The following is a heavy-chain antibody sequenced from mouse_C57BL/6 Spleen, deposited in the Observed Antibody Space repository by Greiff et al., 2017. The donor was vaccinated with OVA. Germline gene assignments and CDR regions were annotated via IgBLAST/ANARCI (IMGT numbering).Heavy chain of an antibody. J-gene: IGHJ4*01. V-gene: IGHV2-2*01. CDR3: ATYYSNGLYAMDY. D-gene: IGHD2-5*01. Sequence: VKLVESGPGLVQPSQSLSITCTVSGFSLTSYGVHWVRQSPGKGLAWLGVIWSGGSTDYNAAFISRLSISKDNSKSQVFFKMNSLQADDTAIYYCATYYSNGLYAMDYWGQGTSVTVSS. CDR2: IWSGGST. CDR1: GFSLTSYG.